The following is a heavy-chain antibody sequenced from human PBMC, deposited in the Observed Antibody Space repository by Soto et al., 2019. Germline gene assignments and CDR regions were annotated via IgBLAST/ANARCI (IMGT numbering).Heavy chain of an antibody. CDR2: IIPIFGSP. V-gene: IGHV1-69*01. D-gene: IGHD1-7*01. CDR1: GGTLRSHA. J-gene: IGHJ6*02. Sequence: QVQLVQSGAEVKKPGSSVRASCKASGGTLRSHAINWVRQAPGQGLEWMGGIIPIFGSPYYAQKFQGRVTITADESSITAYMELSSLRYEDTAVYHCAGSVELPYYYGMGGWGRGTTVTVSS. CDR3: AGSVELPYYYGMGG.